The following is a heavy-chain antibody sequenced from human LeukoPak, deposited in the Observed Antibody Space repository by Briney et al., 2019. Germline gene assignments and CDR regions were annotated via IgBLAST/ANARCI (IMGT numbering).Heavy chain of an antibody. CDR2: IYYSGST. CDR3: AAEFSAYDPFDY. D-gene: IGHD5-12*01. CDR1: GGSISSSSYY. Sequence: SETLSLTCTVFGGSISSSSYYWGWIRQPPGKGLERIGSIYYSGSTYYNPSLKSRVTISVDTSKNQFSLKLSSVTAADTAVYYCAAEFSAYDPFDYWGQGTLVTVSS. V-gene: IGHV4-39*07. J-gene: IGHJ4*02.